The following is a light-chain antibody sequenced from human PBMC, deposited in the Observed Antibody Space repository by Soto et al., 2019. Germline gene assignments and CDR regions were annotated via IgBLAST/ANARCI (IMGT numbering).Light chain of an antibody. V-gene: IGLV1-44*01. Sequence: QSVLTQPPSASGTPGQRVTISCSGSRSNIGSSTVTWYQQLPGTAPKLLMYNNNQRPSGVPDRFSGSKSGTSASLVISGLQSEDEADYYCAAWDDSLDGWVSGGGTKLTVL. CDR3: AAWDDSLDGWV. CDR1: RSNIGSST. J-gene: IGLJ3*02. CDR2: NNN.